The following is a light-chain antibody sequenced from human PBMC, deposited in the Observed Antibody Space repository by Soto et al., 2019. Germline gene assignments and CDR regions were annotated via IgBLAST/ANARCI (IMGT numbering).Light chain of an antibody. CDR1: SSDVGVYNY. CDR3: ISYTRSSAGV. J-gene: IGLJ3*02. V-gene: IGLV2-14*01. CDR2: EVS. Sequence: QSALTQPASVSGFPGQSITISCTGTSSDVGVYNYVSWYQQHPGKAPKLMIYEVSNRPSGVSNRFSGSKSGNTASLTISGLQAEDEADYYCISYTRSSAGVFGGGTKLTVL.